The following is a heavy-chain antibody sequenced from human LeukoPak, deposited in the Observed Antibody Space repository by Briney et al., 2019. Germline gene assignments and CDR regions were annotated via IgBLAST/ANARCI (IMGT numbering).Heavy chain of an antibody. Sequence: SETLSLTCTVSGGSTSSYYWSWIRQPPGKGLEWIGYIYYSGSTNYNPSLKSRVTISVDTSKNQFSLKLSSVTAADTAVYYCARHEGVAVAAYFDYWGQGTLVTVSS. V-gene: IGHV4-59*08. CDR3: ARHEGVAVAAYFDY. CDR2: IYYSGST. J-gene: IGHJ4*02. CDR1: GGSTSSYY. D-gene: IGHD6-19*01.